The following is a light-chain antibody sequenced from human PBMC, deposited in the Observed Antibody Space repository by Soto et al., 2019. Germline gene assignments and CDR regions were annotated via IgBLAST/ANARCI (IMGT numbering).Light chain of an antibody. CDR3: QQSYSTTWT. CDR2: AAS. V-gene: IGKV1-39*01. CDR1: QTISSW. J-gene: IGKJ1*01. Sequence: DIQMTQSPSSLSASVGGRVTITCRASQTISSWLAWYQQKPGKAPKLLIYAASSLQSGVPSRFSGSGSETDFTLTISSLQPEDFATYSCQQSYSTTWTFGQGTKVDIK.